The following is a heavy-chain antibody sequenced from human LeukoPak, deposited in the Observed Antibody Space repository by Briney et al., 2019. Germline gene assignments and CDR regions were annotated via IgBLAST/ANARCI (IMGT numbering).Heavy chain of an antibody. V-gene: IGHV4-59*01. CDR2: IYYSEST. CDR3: ARAGSGWSFDN. D-gene: IGHD6-19*01. CDR1: GDSISSYY. Sequence: SETLSLTCSVSGDSISSYYWSWIRQPPGKGLEWMGYIYYSESTNYNPSLKSRVTVSVDTSKNQFSLNLRSVTAADTAVYYCARAGSGWSFDNWGQGTLITVSS. J-gene: IGHJ4*02.